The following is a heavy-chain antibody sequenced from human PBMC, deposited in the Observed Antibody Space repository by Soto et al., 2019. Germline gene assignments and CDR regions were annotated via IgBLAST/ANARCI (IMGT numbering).Heavy chain of an antibody. D-gene: IGHD5-12*01. CDR2: ISGSGGRS. V-gene: IGHV3-23*01. CDR3: AKGSIEYSASVDY. Sequence: EVQLLQSGGGLIQPGGSLRLSCSASGFSFNSYAMMWVRQAPGKGLEWVSVISGSGGRSYFADSANGRFTISRDNSKNMLYLAMNSLRAEDTARYFCAKGSIEYSASVDYWGQGTLVSVSS. J-gene: IGHJ4*02. CDR1: GFSFNSYA.